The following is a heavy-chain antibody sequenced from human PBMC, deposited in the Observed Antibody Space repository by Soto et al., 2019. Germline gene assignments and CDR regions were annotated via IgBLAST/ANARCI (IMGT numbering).Heavy chain of an antibody. CDR3: AKLLDHQPHLWFAY. D-gene: IGHD5-18*01. J-gene: IGHJ4*02. CDR1: GFTFSGSA. Sequence: GGSLRLSCAASGFTFSGSAMHWVRQASGKGLEWVGRIRSKANSYATAYAASVKGRFTISRDDSKNTAYLQMNSLRAEDTAVYYCAKLLDHQPHLWFAYWGQGALVTVSS. V-gene: IGHV3-73*01. CDR2: IRSKANSYAT.